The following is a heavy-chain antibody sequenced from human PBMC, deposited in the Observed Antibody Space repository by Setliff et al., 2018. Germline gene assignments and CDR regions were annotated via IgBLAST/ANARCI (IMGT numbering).Heavy chain of an antibody. J-gene: IGHJ4*02. Sequence: PGGSLRLSCAASGFTFSNYAMSWVRQAPGKGLEWVSTIIGVGGGTYFADSGKGRFTISRDNSKNTLYLQMNSLRAEDTAIYYCAKVLAIFGVVTDIGFYFDYWGQGSLVTVSS. CDR1: GFTFSNYA. V-gene: IGHV3-23*01. CDR2: IIGVGGGT. CDR3: AKVLAIFGVVTDIGFYFDY. D-gene: IGHD3-3*01.